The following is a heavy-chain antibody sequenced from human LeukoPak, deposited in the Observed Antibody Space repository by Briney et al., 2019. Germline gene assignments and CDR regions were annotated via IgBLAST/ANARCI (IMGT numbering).Heavy chain of an antibody. CDR2: IFYSGST. D-gene: IGHD3-22*01. V-gene: IGHV4-59*12. CDR1: GASITTYY. Sequence: PSETLSLTCTVSGASITTYYWSWIRQPPGKGLEWIAFIFYSGSTNYNPSLKSRVTISLNTSKTQFSLKLSSVTAADTAVYYCARVHFYYDSSGYYYDYFQHWGQGTLVTVSS. CDR3: ARVHFYYDSSGYYYDYFQH. J-gene: IGHJ1*01.